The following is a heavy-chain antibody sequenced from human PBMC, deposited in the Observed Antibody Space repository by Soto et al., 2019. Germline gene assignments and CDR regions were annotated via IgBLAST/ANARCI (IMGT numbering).Heavy chain of an antibody. CDR1: GGSGSRDSF. Sequence: QVQLQESGPGLVRPSQTLSLTCTVSGGSGSRDSFWNWIRQSPGKGLEWIGYVYSSGNTFYRPSLKDRAIISQATPKNQFSLKLRSVTAADTAVYYCAADRGNSSRWQLDYWGQGALVTVSS. CDR3: AADRGNSSRWQLDY. D-gene: IGHD6-13*01. J-gene: IGHJ4*02. CDR2: VYSSGNT. V-gene: IGHV4-30-4*01.